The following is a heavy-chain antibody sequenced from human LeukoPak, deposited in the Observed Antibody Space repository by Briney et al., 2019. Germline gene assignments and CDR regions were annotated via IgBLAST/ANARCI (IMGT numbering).Heavy chain of an antibody. V-gene: IGHV3-21*01. CDR1: GFTFSTYS. Sequence: PGGSLRLSCAASGFTFSTYSMNWVRQAPGKGLEWVSSISSSSSYIYYADSVKGRFTISRDNAKNSLFLQMNSLRAEGTVVYYCARGVDYDYVWGSYRYPYFDYWGQGTLVTVSS. D-gene: IGHD3-16*02. CDR2: ISSSSSYI. CDR3: ARGVDYDYVWGSYRYPYFDY. J-gene: IGHJ4*02.